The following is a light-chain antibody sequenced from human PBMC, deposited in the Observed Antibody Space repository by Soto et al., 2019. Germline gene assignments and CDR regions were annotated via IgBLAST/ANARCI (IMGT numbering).Light chain of an antibody. CDR1: QSVSSY. J-gene: IGKJ5*01. CDR3: QQYGTPPIT. Sequence: EIVLTQSPATLSLSPGERATLYCRASQSVSSYLAWYQQKPGQAPRLLIYDASSRVTGIPGRFSGSGSGTDFTLTINRLEPEDFAVYYCQQYGTPPITFGQGTRLEIK. CDR2: DAS. V-gene: IGKV3-20*01.